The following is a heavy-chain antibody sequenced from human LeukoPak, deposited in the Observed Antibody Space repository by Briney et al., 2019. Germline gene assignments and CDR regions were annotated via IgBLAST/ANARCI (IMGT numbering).Heavy chain of an antibody. J-gene: IGHJ6*03. Sequence: GGSLRLSCGASGFTFSDYYMSWIRQAPEKWLDWVSYISSSGSTIYYADSVKGRFTISRDNSKKSLYLQMNRLRAEDTAVYYCARVLRYFDWSLGYMDVWGKGTTVTISS. CDR3: ARVLRYFDWSLGYMDV. CDR1: GFTFSDYY. CDR2: ISSSGSTI. D-gene: IGHD3-9*01. V-gene: IGHV3-11*01.